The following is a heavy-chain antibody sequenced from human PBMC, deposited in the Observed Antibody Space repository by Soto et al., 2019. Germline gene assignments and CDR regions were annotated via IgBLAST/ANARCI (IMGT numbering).Heavy chain of an antibody. Sequence: QVQVVQSGAEVKKPGASVKVSCKTSGYTFINYHVHWVRQAPGQGLEWMGAINPNGGSTTYAQHLQGRITMTSDASTSTVYTDLSSLRSDDTAVYYCALPKNTLAWYNFWGQGSLVTVS. CDR3: ALPKNTLAWYNF. J-gene: IGHJ4*02. D-gene: IGHD6-13*01. V-gene: IGHV1-46*01. CDR1: GYTFINYH. CDR2: INPNGGST.